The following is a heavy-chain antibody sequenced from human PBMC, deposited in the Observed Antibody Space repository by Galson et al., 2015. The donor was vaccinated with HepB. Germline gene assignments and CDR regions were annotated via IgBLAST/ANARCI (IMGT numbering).Heavy chain of an antibody. CDR3: ARIHRAYAKRLNGFFYYYLDV. CDR2: IFSTDEK. D-gene: IGHD2-2*01. V-gene: IGHV2-26*01. J-gene: IGHJ6*03. Sequence: PALVTPTQTLTLTCTVSGFSLRTARMGVSWIRQPPGKALEWLAHIFSTDEKSFSPPLKSRLTISKDTSKSQVVLIMSNMDPVDTATYYCARIHRAYAKRLNGFFYYYLDVWGNGTSVTVSS. CDR1: GFSLRTARMG.